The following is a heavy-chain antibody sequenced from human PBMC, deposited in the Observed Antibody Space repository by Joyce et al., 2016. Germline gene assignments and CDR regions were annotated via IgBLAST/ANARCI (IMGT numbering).Heavy chain of an antibody. CDR2: INPDTGDT. V-gene: IGHV1-2*06. CDR3: ARGPMPPYAFDV. Sequence: QVNLVQSGAEVKKPGASVKVSCKASGYSFSDCYIHWVRQAPGQGLQWMGRINPDTGDTIYAQKFQGRVTLTRDTFISTVYMEVSRLRSDDTAVYFCARGPMPPYAFDVWGQGTLVTVST. D-gene: IGHD2-2*01. CDR1: GYSFSDCY. J-gene: IGHJ3*01.